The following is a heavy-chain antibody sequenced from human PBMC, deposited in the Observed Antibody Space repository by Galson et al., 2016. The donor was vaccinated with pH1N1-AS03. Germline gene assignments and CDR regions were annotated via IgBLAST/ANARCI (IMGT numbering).Heavy chain of an antibody. J-gene: IGHJ4*02. D-gene: IGHD6-13*01. CDR2: IYPGDSDT. Sequence: QSGAEVKKPGESLKISCKGSGYSFARYWIGWVRQMPGKGLEWMGVIYPGDSDTRYSPSFQGLVTIPVDKTFNTAYLQWGSLEASDTAMYYCARDAGTDYFDHWGQGTLVTVPS. CDR3: ARDAGTDYFDH. CDR1: GYSFARYW. V-gene: IGHV5-51*01.